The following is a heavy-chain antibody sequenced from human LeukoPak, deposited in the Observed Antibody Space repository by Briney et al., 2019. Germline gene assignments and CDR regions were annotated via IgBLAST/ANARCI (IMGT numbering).Heavy chain of an antibody. CDR3: ARDKQWLVRGGFDY. Sequence: PGGSLRLSCAASGFTFSSYEMNWVRQAPGKGLEWVSYISSSGSTIYYADSVKGRFTISRDNAKNSLYLQMNSLRAEDTAVYYCARDKQWLVRGGFDYWGQGTLVTVSP. D-gene: IGHD6-19*01. V-gene: IGHV3-48*03. CDR2: ISSSGSTI. CDR1: GFTFSSYE. J-gene: IGHJ4*02.